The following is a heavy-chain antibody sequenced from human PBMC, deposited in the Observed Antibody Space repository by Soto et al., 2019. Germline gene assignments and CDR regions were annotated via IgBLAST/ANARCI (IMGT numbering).Heavy chain of an antibody. CDR1: GGSISSYY. CDR3: ASHDGCSGGSCYGFEY. Sequence: SETLSLTCTVSGGSISSYYWSWIRQPPGKGLEWIGYIYYSGSTNYNPSLKSRVTISVDTSKNQFSLKLSSVTAADTAVYYCASHDGCSGGSCYGFEYWGQGTLVTVSS. J-gene: IGHJ4*02. V-gene: IGHV4-59*08. D-gene: IGHD2-15*01. CDR2: IYYSGST.